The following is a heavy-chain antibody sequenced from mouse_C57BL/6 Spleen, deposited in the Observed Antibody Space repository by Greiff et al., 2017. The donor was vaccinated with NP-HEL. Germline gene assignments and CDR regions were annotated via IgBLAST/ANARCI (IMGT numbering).Heavy chain of an antibody. CDR2: IDPSDSYT. Sequence: VQLQQPGAELVMPGASVKLSCKASGYTFTSYWMHWVKQRPGQGLEWIGEIDPSDSYTNYNQKFKGKSTLTVDKSSSTAYMQLSSLTSEDSAVYYCARGGLPTTVNWYFVVWGTGTTVTVSS. V-gene: IGHV1-69*01. J-gene: IGHJ1*03. CDR1: GYTFTSYW. CDR3: ARGGLPTTVNWYFVV. D-gene: IGHD2-10*01.